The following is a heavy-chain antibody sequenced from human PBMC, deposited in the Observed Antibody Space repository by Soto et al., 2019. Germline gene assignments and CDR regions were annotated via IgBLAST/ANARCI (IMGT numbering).Heavy chain of an antibody. CDR3: ARDHCTNGVCLYYFDY. CDR2: IWYDGSNK. CDR1: GFTFSSYG. Sequence: GGSLRLSCAASGFTFSSYGMHWVRQAPGKGPEWVAVIWYDGSNKYYADSVKGRFTISRDNSKNTLYLQMNSLRAEDTAVYYCARDHCTNGVCLYYFDYWGQGTLVTVSS. J-gene: IGHJ4*02. D-gene: IGHD2-8*01. V-gene: IGHV3-33*08.